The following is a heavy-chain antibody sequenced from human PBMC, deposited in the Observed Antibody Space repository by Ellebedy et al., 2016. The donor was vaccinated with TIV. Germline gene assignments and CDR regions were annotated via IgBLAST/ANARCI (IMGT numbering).Heavy chain of an antibody. CDR2: IYHTGTT. Sequence: SETLSLTXVVSGGSITSTWWSWVRQPPGKGLEWIGQIYHTGTTNYNPSLKSRVIISVDKSKTQFSLNLSSVTAADTAIYYCTRGLPAAWELAGAWGQGALVTVSS. D-gene: IGHD1-26*01. CDR3: TRGLPAAWELAGA. CDR1: GGSITSTW. J-gene: IGHJ4*02. V-gene: IGHV4-4*02.